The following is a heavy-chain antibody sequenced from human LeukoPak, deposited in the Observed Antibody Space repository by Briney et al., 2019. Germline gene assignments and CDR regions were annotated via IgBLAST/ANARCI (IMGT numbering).Heavy chain of an antibody. V-gene: IGHV3-21*01. CDR2: ITSDSRYK. CDR1: GFTFSDYN. Sequence: GGSLRLSCAASGFTFSDYNMNWVRQAPGKSLEWVSSITSDSRYKYYVDSVRGRFTISRDNAKNTLFLQIDSLRAEDTAVYYCTRKGSQWDFLVDYWGQGTRVAVSP. J-gene: IGHJ4*02. D-gene: IGHD2/OR15-2a*01. CDR3: TRKGSQWDFLVDY.